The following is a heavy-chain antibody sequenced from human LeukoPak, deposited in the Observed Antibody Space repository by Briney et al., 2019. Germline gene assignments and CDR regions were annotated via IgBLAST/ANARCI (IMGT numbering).Heavy chain of an antibody. J-gene: IGHJ4*02. V-gene: IGHV3-30*03. CDR3: VTDYYDSSGDYTVDY. CDR1: GFTFSSYG. D-gene: IGHD3-22*01. CDR2: ISYDGSNK. Sequence: GRSLRLSCAASGFTFSSYGMHWVRQAPGKGLEWVAVISYDGSNKYYADSVKGRFTISRDNSKNTLYLRMNSLRAEDTAVYYCVTDYYDSSGDYTVDYWGQGTLVTVSS.